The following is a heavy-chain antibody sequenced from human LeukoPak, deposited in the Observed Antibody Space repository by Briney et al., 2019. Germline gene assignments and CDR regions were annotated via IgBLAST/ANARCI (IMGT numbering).Heavy chain of an antibody. J-gene: IGHJ3*02. CDR1: GFIFTSYA. Sequence: GESLRLSCATSGFIFTSYAMSWVRQAPGKGLEWVSAISGSGGSTYYADSVKGRFTISRDNSKNTLYLQMNSLRAEDTAVYYCAKDISGWYGSFAFDIWGQGTMVTVSS. V-gene: IGHV3-23*01. CDR3: AKDISGWYGSFAFDI. CDR2: ISGSGGST. D-gene: IGHD6-19*01.